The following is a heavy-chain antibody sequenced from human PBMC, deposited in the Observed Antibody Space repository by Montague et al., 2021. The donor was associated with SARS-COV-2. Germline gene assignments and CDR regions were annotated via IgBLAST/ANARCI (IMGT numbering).Heavy chain of an antibody. V-gene: IGHV4-39*01. D-gene: IGHD3-10*01. CDR2: SYYSGTT. CDR1: GGAMSSYY. CDR3: ARGSYGSGSYHAFDL. J-gene: IGHJ3*01. Sequence: SETLSLTCTVSGGAMSSYYCSWIRQPPGKGLEWIGSSYYSGTTYDNPSLRSQVTMSVDTSKTQFSLKMNSVTAADTAVYYCARGSYGSGSYHAFDLWSQGTVVAVSS.